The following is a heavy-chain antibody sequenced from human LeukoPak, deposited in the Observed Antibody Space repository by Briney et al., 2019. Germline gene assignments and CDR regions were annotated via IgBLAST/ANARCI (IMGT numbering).Heavy chain of an antibody. CDR1: GGSISNYY. Sequence: SETLSLTCTVSGGSISNYYWSWIRQPPGKGLEWIGSISYSGSTNYNPSLKSRVTISVDTSKNQFSLQLSSVTAADTAVYYCARYTYYGSGSCFDYWGQGTLVTVSS. V-gene: IGHV4-59*01. J-gene: IGHJ4*02. CDR2: ISYSGST. D-gene: IGHD3-10*01. CDR3: ARYTYYGSGSCFDY.